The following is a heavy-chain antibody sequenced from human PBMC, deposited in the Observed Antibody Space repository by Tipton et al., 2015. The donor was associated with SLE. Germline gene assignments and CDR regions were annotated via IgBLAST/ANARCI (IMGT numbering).Heavy chain of an antibody. Sequence: TLSLTCTVSGGSISDRSYPWVWIRQPPGKGLEWIGSVYYSGSTYYNPSLKSRVTISVDTSKKHFSLSLSSVTAADTAVYYCARDDGGAFDIWGQGTMVTVSS. CDR2: VYYSGST. CDR3: ARDDGGAFDI. J-gene: IGHJ3*02. V-gene: IGHV4-39*02. CDR1: GGSISDRSYP. D-gene: IGHD3-16*01.